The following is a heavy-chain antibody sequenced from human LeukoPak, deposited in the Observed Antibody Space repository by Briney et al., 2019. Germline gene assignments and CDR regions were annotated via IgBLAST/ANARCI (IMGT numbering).Heavy chain of an antibody. D-gene: IGHD2-15*01. CDR1: GFTFDDYA. Sequence: GGSLRLSCAASGFTFDDYAMHWVRQAPGKGLEWVSGISWNSGSIGYADSVKGRFTISRDNSKNTLYLQMNSLRAEDTAVYYCAKDECSGGSCYLYYGMDVWGQGTTVTVSS. CDR2: ISWNSGSI. J-gene: IGHJ6*02. CDR3: AKDECSGGSCYLYYGMDV. V-gene: IGHV3-9*01.